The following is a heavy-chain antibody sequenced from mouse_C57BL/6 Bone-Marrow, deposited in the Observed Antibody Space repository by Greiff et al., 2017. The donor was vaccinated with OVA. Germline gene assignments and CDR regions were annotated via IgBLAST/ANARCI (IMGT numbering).Heavy chain of an antibody. CDR2: IYPGDGDT. D-gene: IGHD1-1*01. J-gene: IGHJ1*03. CDR1: GYAFSSSW. CDR3: VPLLLRWYFDV. Sequence: VQLQQSGPELVKPGASVKISCKASGYAFSSSWMNWVKQRPGKGLEWIGRIYPGDGDTNYNGKFKGKATLTADKSSSTAYMPLSSLTSEDSAVYFCVPLLLRWYFDVWGTGTTVTVSS. V-gene: IGHV1-82*01.